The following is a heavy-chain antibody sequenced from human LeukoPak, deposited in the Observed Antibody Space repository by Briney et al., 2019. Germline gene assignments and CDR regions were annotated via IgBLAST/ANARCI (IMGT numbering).Heavy chain of an antibody. CDR1: GFTFSGYG. CDR2: IWYDGSKK. J-gene: IGHJ4*02. Sequence: GGSLRLSCAASGFTFSGYGMHWVRQAPGKGLEWVAVIWYDGSKKYYADSVKGRFTTSRDNSKNWLYLQMNSLRAEDTAVYYCARFSGSDPEGFFDYWGQGTLVTVSS. CDR3: ARFSGSDPEGFFDY. V-gene: IGHV3-33*01. D-gene: IGHD2-21*02.